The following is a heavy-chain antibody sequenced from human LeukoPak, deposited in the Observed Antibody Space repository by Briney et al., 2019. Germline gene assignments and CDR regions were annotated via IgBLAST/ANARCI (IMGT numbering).Heavy chain of an antibody. D-gene: IGHD1-1*01. CDR1: GYTFTGYY. J-gene: IGHJ4*02. V-gene: IGHV1-18*04. Sequence: GASVKVSCKASGYTFTGYYMHWMRQAPGQGLEWMGWISAYNGNTNYAQKLQGRVTVTTDTSTSTAYMELRSLRSDDTAVYYCARDLAGATTGAIPLFDYWGQGTLVTVSS. CDR3: ARDLAGATTGAIPLFDY. CDR2: ISAYNGNT.